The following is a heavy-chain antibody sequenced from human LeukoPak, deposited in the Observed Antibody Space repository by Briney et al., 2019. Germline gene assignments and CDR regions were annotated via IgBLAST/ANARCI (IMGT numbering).Heavy chain of an antibody. CDR1: GFTFSDYY. CDR2: ISNSSSYT. D-gene: IGHD3-10*01. CDR3: ARGSRVWFGELLFDY. J-gene: IGHJ4*02. Sequence: ESGGTVRLSCAASGFTFSDYYMSGMRQAPGKGREGVSYISNSSSYTNYADSVKGRFTISRDNAKNPLYLQMNSLRAEDTAVYYCARGSRVWFGELLFDYWGQGNLVTVSS. V-gene: IGHV3-11*06.